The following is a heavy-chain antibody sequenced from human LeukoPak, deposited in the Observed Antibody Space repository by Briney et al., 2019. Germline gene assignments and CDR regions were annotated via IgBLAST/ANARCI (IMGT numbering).Heavy chain of an antibody. Sequence: GGSLRLSCAASGFTFSSYAMSWVRQAPGKGLEWVSAISGSGGSTYYADSVKGRFTISRDDSKNTLYLQMNSLRAEDTAVYYCAKDHMVRGPHCMSDYWGQGTLVTVSS. CDR1: GFTFSSYA. CDR3: AKDHMVRGPHCMSDY. CDR2: ISGSGGST. D-gene: IGHD3-10*01. V-gene: IGHV3-23*01. J-gene: IGHJ4*02.